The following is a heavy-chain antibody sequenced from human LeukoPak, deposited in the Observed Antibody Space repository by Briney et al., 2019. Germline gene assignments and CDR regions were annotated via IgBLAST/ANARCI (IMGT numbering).Heavy chain of an antibody. D-gene: IGHD2-15*01. Sequence: GSLRLSCAASGFTVSSNYMSWVRQAPGKGLEWVSVIYSGGSTYYADSVKGRFTISGDNSKNTLYLQMNSLRAEDTAVYYCAXGVAAPAPFDYWGQGTLVTVSS. CDR2: IYSGGST. CDR1: GFTVSSNY. J-gene: IGHJ4*02. CDR3: AXGVAAPAPFDY. V-gene: IGHV3-53*01.